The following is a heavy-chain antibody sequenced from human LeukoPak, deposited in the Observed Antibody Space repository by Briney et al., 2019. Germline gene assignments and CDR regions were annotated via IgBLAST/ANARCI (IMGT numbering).Heavy chain of an antibody. V-gene: IGHV3-48*03. D-gene: IGHD3-10*01. Sequence: GGSLRLSCAASGFTFSSYEMNWVRQAPGKGLEWVSYISSSGSTIYYADSVKGRFTISRDNSKNTLYLQMNSLRAEDTAVYYCAKVEGLLWFGELFVGYWGQGTLVTVSS. CDR2: ISSSGSTI. CDR1: GFTFSSYE. J-gene: IGHJ4*02. CDR3: AKVEGLLWFGELFVGY.